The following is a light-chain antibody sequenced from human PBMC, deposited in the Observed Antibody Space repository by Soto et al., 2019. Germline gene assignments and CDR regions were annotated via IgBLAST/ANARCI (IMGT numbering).Light chain of an antibody. CDR2: EVS. V-gene: IGLV2-18*01. CDR3: SLYTSSTFYV. CDR1: STDFVGYNR. J-gene: IGLJ1*01. Sequence: QSALTQPPSVSGSPGQSVTISCTGTSTDFVGYNRVSWYQQPPGTAPKLMIYEVSNRPSGVPDRFSGSKSGNTASLTISGLQAEDEADYYCSLYTSSTFYVFGTGTKVTVL.